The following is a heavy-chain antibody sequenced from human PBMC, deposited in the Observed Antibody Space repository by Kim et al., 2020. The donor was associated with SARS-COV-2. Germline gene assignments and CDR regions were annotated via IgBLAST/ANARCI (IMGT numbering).Heavy chain of an antibody. V-gene: IGHV4-39*01. D-gene: IGHD6-6*01. CDR3: VRHVGSSSWFDP. J-gene: IGHJ5*02. Sequence: YHNPSLKSRVTISVDPSKNQVSLKLSSVTAADTAVYYCVRHVGSSSWFDPWGQGTLVTVSS.